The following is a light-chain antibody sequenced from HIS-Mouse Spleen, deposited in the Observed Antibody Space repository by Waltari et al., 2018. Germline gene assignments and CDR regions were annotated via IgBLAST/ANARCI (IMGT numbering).Light chain of an antibody. CDR3: YSTDSSGNHRV. Sequence: SYELTQPPSVSVSPGQTASITCSGDALPKKYAYWYQQKSGQAPVLVIYEDSKRPSGIPVRFSGSSSGTMATLTISGAQVEDEADYYCYSTDSSGNHRVFGGGTKLTVL. V-gene: IGLV3-10*01. CDR1: ALPKKY. CDR2: EDS. J-gene: IGLJ2*01.